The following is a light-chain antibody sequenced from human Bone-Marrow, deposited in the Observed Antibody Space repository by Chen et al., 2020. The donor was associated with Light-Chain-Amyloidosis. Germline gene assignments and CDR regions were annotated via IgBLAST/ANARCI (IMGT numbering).Light chain of an antibody. CDR2: EVT. CDR3: SSYTITNTLV. V-gene: IGLV2-14*01. J-gene: IGLJ1*01. CDR1: SSDVGGDNH. Sequence: HSALTQPASVSGPPGQSITIPCTGTSSDVGGDNHVSWYQQHPDKAPKLMIYEVTNRPSWVPDRFSGSKSDNTASLTISGLQTEDEANYFCSSYTITNTLVFGSGTRVTVL.